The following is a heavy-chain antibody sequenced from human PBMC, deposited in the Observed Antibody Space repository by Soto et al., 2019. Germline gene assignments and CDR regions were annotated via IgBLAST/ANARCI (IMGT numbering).Heavy chain of an antibody. V-gene: IGHV3-30*18. D-gene: IGHD3-16*01. CDR1: GFRLSSYA. CDR2: MSYDESKK. J-gene: IGHJ5*01. Sequence: GGSLRLSCATSGFRLSSYAMHWVRQAPGKGLEWVALMSYDESKKYYADSVKGRFTISRDTSKNTLVLEMNNLRVEDTAVYYCAKDRRDGDFMHILVVDFWGHGALVTVSS. CDR3: AKDRRDGDFMHILVVDF.